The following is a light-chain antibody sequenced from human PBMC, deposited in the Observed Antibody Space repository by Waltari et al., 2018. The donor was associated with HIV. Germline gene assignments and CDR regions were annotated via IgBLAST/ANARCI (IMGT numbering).Light chain of an antibody. Sequence: VTITCRSSRAIGRSLAWFQQKPGQSPMALIYATSILHTGVPARFNGSRSGTEFALTIANLEAADFGTYYCQQYDDLPRTFGGGT. J-gene: IGKJ4*01. CDR3: QQYDDLPRT. CDR2: ATS. V-gene: IGKV1-16*01. CDR1: RAIGRS.